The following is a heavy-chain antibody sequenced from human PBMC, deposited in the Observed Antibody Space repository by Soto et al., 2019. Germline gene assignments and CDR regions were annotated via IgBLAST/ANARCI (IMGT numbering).Heavy chain of an antibody. Sequence: EVQLLESGGGLVQPGGSLRLACAASGFTFNNYAMNWVRQAPGRGLEWVSIISPNGDSTYYADSVKGRLTISRDNYQNTVFLQMNSLRAEDTAIYFCAKVRLTDYLRYAPHLWGQGTLVTVSS. CDR1: GFTFNNYA. D-gene: IGHD2-8*01. CDR2: ISPNGDST. V-gene: IGHV3-23*01. J-gene: IGHJ3*01. CDR3: AKVRLTDYLRYAPHL.